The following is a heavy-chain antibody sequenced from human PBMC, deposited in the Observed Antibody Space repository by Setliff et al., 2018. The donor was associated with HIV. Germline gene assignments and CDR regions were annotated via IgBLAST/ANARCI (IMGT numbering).Heavy chain of an antibody. Sequence: GASVKVSCKASGGTFSSYVISWVRQVPGQGLEWMGGINAGTGNTKYSQNFQGRVTFSRDTSASTAYMALSSLRSEDTAVYYCARTVNDYGDYYFDYWGQGTLVTVSS. D-gene: IGHD4-17*01. V-gene: IGHV1-3*01. CDR2: INAGTGNT. CDR3: ARTVNDYGDYYFDY. CDR1: GGTFSSYV. J-gene: IGHJ4*02.